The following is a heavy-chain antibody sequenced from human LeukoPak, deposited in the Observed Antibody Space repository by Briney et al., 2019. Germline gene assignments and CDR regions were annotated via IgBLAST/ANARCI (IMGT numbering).Heavy chain of an antibody. CDR3: AREHIVVVPAAMSSSISGYYYYGMDV. D-gene: IGHD2-2*01. J-gene: IGHJ6*02. CDR2: IKQDGSEK. Sequence: PSETLSLTCTVSGYSISSGYYWGWIRQPPGKGLEWVANIKQDGSEKYYVDSVKGRFTISRDNAKNSLYLQMNSLRAEDTAVYYCAREHIVVVPAAMSSSISGYYYYGMDVWGQGTTVTVSS. V-gene: IGHV3-7*01. CDR1: GYSISSGYY.